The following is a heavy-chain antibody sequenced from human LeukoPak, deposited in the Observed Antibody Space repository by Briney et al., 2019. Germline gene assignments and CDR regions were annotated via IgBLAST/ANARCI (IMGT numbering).Heavy chain of an antibody. CDR3: ARGLGSGWYYYYYGMDV. CDR2: MNPNSGNT. J-gene: IGHJ6*02. D-gene: IGHD6-19*01. Sequence: ASVKVSCKASGYTFTSYDINWVRQATGLGLEWMGWMNPNSGNTGYAQKFQGRVTMTRNTSISTAYMELSSLRSEDTAVYYCARGLGSGWYYYYYGMDVWGQGTTVTVSS. CDR1: GYTFTSYD. V-gene: IGHV1-8*01.